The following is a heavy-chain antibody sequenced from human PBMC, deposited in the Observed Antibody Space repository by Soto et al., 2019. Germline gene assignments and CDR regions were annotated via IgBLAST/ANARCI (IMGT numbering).Heavy chain of an antibody. CDR3: ARDDREDYGDWGGLYFDY. V-gene: IGHV3-21*01. Sequence: GGSLRLSCAASGFTFSSYSMNWVRQAPGKGLEWVSSISSSSSYIYYADSVKGRFTISRDNAKNSLYLQMNSLRAEDTAVYYCARDDREDYGDWGGLYFDYSGQGTLVTVSS. CDR2: ISSSSSYI. CDR1: GFTFSSYS. J-gene: IGHJ4*02. D-gene: IGHD4-17*01.